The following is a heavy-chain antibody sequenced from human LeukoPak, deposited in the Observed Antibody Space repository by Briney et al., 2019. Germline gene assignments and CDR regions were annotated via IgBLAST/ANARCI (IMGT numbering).Heavy chain of an antibody. D-gene: IGHD4-23*01. V-gene: IGHV3-11*01. J-gene: IGHJ3*02. CDR2: ISSSDSTI. Sequence: GGSLRLSCAASGFTFSDYYMSWIRQAPGKGLEWVSYISSSDSTIYYADSVKGRFTISRDNAKNSLYLQMNSLRAEDTAVYYCARAFNSGGGNAFDIWGQGTMVTVSS. CDR1: GFTFSDYY. CDR3: ARAFNSGGGNAFDI.